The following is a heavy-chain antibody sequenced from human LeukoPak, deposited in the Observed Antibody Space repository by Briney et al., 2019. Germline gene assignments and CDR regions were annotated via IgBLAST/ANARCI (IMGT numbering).Heavy chain of an antibody. CDR2: IYTSGST. CDR3: ARDGYYGSDGAFDI. CDR1: GGSISSYY. J-gene: IGHJ3*02. Sequence: SETLSLTCTVSGGSISSYYWSWIRQPAGKGLEWIGRIYTSGSTNYNPSLKSRVTMSVDTSKNQFSLKLSSVTAADTAVYYCARDGYYGSDGAFDIWGQGTMVTVSS. V-gene: IGHV4-4*07. D-gene: IGHD3-10*01.